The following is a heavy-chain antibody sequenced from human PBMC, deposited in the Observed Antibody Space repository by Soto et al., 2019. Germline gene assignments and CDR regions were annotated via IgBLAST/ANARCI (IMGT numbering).Heavy chain of an antibody. D-gene: IGHD2-2*02. CDR3: ARGAAERKLGYCSSTSCYRGGRYYYYGMDV. CDR2: INHSGST. J-gene: IGHJ6*02. V-gene: IGHV4-34*01. CDR1: GGSFSGYY. Sequence: PSETLSLTCAVYGGSFSGYYWSWIRQPPGKGLEWIGEINHSGSTNYNPSLKSRVTISVDMSKNQFSLKLSSVTAADTAVYYCARGAAERKLGYCSSTSCYRGGRYYYYGMDVWGQGTTVTVSS.